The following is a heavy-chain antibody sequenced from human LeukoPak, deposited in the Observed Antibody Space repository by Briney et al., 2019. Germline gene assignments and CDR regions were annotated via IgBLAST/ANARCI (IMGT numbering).Heavy chain of an antibody. CDR3: AKQEYFYASGTPPDY. CDR1: GFTFSSYA. J-gene: IGHJ4*02. D-gene: IGHD3-10*01. V-gene: IGHV3-23*01. Sequence: GESLRLSCPASGFTFSSYAMSWVRQAPGKGLEWDSAISGSGGSTYYAGSVKGRFTISRDNSKNTLYLQMNSLRAEDTAVYYRAKQEYFYASGTPPDYWGQGTLVTVSS. CDR2: ISGSGGST.